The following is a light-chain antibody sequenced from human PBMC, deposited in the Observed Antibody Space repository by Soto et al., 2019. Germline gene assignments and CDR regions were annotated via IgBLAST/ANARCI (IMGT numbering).Light chain of an antibody. J-gene: IGKJ1*01. CDR3: QQYNNWPWT. CDR1: QGVSSY. Sequence: EIVLTQSPATLSLSPGERATLSCRASQGVSSYLAWYQQKPGQAPRLLIYDASSRAAGIPDRFSGSGSGTDFTLTISSLQSEDFEVYYCQQYNNWPWTFGQGTKVDIK. CDR2: DAS. V-gene: IGKV3D-15*01.